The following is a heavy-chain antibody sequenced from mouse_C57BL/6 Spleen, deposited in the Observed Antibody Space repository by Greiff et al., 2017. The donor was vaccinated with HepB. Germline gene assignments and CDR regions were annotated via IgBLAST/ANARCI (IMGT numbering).Heavy chain of an antibody. CDR3: AREGNDYVCYFDV. Sequence: QVQLQQPGTELVKPGASVKLSCKASGYTFTSYWMHWVKQRPGQGLEWIGNINPSNGGTNYTEKFKSKATLTVDKTSSTAYMQLSSLTSEDSAVYYCAREGNDYVCYFDVWGTGTTVTVSS. J-gene: IGHJ1*03. CDR1: GYTFTSYW. V-gene: IGHV1-53*01. CDR2: INPSNGGT. D-gene: IGHD2-4*01.